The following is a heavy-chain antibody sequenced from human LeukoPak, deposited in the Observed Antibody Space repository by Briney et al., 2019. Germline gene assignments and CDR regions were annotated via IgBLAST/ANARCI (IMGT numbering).Heavy chain of an antibody. J-gene: IGHJ4*02. CDR2: IYTSGST. CDR1: GGSISSGSYY. V-gene: IGHV4-61*02. D-gene: IGHD5-24*01. CDR3: ARGQFQSGY. Sequence: SETLSLTCTVSGGSISSGSYYWSWIRQPAGKGLEWIGRIYTSGSTKYNPSLKSRVTISVDTSKNQFSLILSSVTAADTAVYYYARGQFQSGYWGQGTLVTVSS.